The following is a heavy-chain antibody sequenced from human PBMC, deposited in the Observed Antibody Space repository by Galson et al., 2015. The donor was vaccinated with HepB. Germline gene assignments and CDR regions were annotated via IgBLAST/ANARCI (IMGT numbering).Heavy chain of an antibody. Sequence: SLRLSCAASGFTFSNYAMHWVRQAPGKGLEWVAVISFDGGNKYYVDSVKGRFTISRDSFKNTLYLQMNSLRAEDTAIYYCARGLGIAAADLDYWGQGTLVTVSS. CDR3: ARGLGIAAADLDY. CDR1: GFTFSNYA. J-gene: IGHJ4*02. CDR2: ISFDGGNK. D-gene: IGHD6-13*01. V-gene: IGHV3-30*04.